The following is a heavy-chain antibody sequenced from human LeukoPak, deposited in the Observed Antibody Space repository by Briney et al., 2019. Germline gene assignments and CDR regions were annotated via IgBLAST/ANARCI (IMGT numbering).Heavy chain of an antibody. Sequence: ASVKVSCKASGYTFTGYYMHWVGQAPGQGLEWMGWINPISGVTNFAQNFLGRVSMSRDTSIRTAYLDMYSLTFDDTAVFYCARGGYSGFDPFDYWGQGTLVTVSS. CDR1: GYTFTGYY. CDR3: ARGGYSGFDPFDY. V-gene: IGHV1-2*02. D-gene: IGHD5-12*01. J-gene: IGHJ4*02. CDR2: INPISGVT.